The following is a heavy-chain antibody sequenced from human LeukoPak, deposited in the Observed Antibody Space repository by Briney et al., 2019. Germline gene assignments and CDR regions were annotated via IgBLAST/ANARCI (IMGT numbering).Heavy chain of an antibody. V-gene: IGHV1-2*02. D-gene: IGHD4/OR15-4a*01. CDR3: ARPLPLTDAFDI. CDR1: GYTFTGYY. J-gene: IGHJ3*02. CDR2: INPNSGGT. Sequence: ALVKVSCKASGYTFTGYYMHWVRQAPGQGLEWMGWINPNSGGTNYAQKFQGRVTMTRDTSISTAYMEPSRLRSDDTAVYYCARPLPLTDAFDIWGQGAMVTVSS.